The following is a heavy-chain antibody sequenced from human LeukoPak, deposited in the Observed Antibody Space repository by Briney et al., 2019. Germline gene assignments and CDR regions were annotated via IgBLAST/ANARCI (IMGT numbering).Heavy chain of an antibody. CDR1: GYSISSGYY. Sequence: PSETLSLTCTVSGYSISSGYYWGWIRQPPGKGLEWIGSIYHSGSTYYNPSLKSRVTISVDTSKNQFSLKLSSVTAADTAVYYCARARTYYYDSSYAFDIWGQGTMVTVSS. J-gene: IGHJ3*02. D-gene: IGHD3-22*01. CDR2: IYHSGST. CDR3: ARARTYYYDSSYAFDI. V-gene: IGHV4-38-2*02.